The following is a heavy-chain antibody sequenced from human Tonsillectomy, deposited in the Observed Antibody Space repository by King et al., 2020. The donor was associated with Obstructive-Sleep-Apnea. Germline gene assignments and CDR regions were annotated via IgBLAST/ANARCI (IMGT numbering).Heavy chain of an antibody. V-gene: IGHV3-48*04. CDR1: GFTFSSYS. CDR2: ISISSSII. Sequence: VQLVESGGGLVQPGGSLRLSCAASGFTFSSYSMNWVRQAPGKGLEWVSYISISSSIIYYADSVKGRFTISRDNAKNSLYLQMNSLRAEDTAVYYCAREHYYDSSGFAFDIWGQGTMVTVSS. CDR3: AREHYYDSSGFAFDI. D-gene: IGHD3-22*01. J-gene: IGHJ3*02.